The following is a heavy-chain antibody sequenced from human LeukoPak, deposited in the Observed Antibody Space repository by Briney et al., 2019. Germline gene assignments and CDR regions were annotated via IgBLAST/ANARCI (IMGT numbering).Heavy chain of an antibody. J-gene: IGHJ6*02. CDR2: IYYSGST. V-gene: IGHV4-59*08. Sequence: KPSETLSLTCTVSGGSISSYYWSWIRQPPGKGLEWIGYIYYSGSTNYNPSLKSRVTISVDTSKNQFSLKLGSVTAADTAVYYCASLPYYYYGMDVWGQGTTVTVSS. CDR3: ASLPYYYYGMDV. CDR1: GGSISSYY.